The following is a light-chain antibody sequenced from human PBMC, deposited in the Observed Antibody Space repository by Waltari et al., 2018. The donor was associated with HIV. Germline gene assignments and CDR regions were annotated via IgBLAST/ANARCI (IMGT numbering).Light chain of an antibody. CDR2: VAS. CDR3: QQYGSSPYT. CDR1: QSVRSSY. V-gene: IGKV3-20*01. J-gene: IGKJ2*01. Sequence: EIVLTQSPGTLSLSPGERATLSCRASQSVRSSYLAWYQQKPGQAPRLRIYVASSRATGIPDRFSGSGSGTDFTITISRLETEDFAVYYCQQYGSSPYTFGQGTKLEIK.